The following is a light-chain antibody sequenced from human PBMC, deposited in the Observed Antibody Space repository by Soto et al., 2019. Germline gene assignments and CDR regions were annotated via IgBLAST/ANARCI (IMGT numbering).Light chain of an antibody. V-gene: IGLV2-14*03. Sequence: QSALTQPASVSGSPGQSITISCTGTSSDVGFYNYVSWYQHHPGKAPRLMIFDVSNRPSGVSNRFSGSKSGNTASLTISGLQDEDEDDYYCRSYTRSITFVFGTGTKLTVL. CDR3: RSYTRSITFV. CDR2: DVS. CDR1: SSDVGFYNY. J-gene: IGLJ2*01.